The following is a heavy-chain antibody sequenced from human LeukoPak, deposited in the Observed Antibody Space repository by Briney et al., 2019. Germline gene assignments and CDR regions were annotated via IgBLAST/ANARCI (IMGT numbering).Heavy chain of an antibody. CDR1: GGSFSGYY. J-gene: IGHJ6*03. Sequence: SETLSLTCAVYGGSFSGYYWSWIRQPPGKGLEWIGEINHSGSTNYNPSLKSRVTISVDTSKNQFSLKLSSVPAADTAVYYCARGGGFWGDYYYMDVWGKGTTVTVSS. CDR2: INHSGST. V-gene: IGHV4-34*01. CDR3: ARGGGFWGDYYYMDV. D-gene: IGHD3-3*01.